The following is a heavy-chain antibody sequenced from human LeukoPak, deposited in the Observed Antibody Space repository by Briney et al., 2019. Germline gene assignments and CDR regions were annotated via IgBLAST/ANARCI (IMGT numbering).Heavy chain of an antibody. Sequence: GGSLRLSCTGSGFTFSNYAIHWVRQAPGKGLEWVANIKQDGSEKYYVDSVKGRFTISRDNAKNSLYLQMNSLRAEDTAVYYCARVRYLGAVAGHFDYWGQGTLVTVSS. D-gene: IGHD6-19*01. CDR3: ARVRYLGAVAGHFDY. CDR1: GFTFSNYA. J-gene: IGHJ4*02. V-gene: IGHV3-7*03. CDR2: IKQDGSEK.